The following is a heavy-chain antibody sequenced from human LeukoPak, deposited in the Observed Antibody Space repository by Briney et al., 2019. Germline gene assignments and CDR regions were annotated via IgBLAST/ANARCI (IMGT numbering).Heavy chain of an antibody. CDR2: ISAYNGNT. CDR3: ARVYYDFWSGYQYYYYYMDV. CDR1: GYTFTSYG. Sequence: GASVKVSCKASGYTFTSYGISWVRQAPGQGLEWMGWISAYNGNTNYAQKLQGRVTMTTDTSTSTAYMELRSLRSDDTAVYYCARVYYDFWSGYQYYYYYMDVWGKGTTVTVSS. D-gene: IGHD3-3*01. J-gene: IGHJ6*03. V-gene: IGHV1-18*01.